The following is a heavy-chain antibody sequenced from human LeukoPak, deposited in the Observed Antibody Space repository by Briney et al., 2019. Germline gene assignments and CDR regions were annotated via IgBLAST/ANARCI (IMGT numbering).Heavy chain of an antibody. V-gene: IGHV3-23*01. J-gene: IGHJ4*02. CDR2: ISGGDENT. CDR3: ARGVYWSLDY. CDR1: GVIFNTNG. D-gene: IGHD1-1*01. Sequence: GGALRLSCALSGVIFNTNGVNWVRESPGKGVEWLANISGGDENTYYADSVKGRFAISRDNSKNTVFLHMNSLRVEDTAVYYCARGVYWSLDYWGQGTPVTVSS.